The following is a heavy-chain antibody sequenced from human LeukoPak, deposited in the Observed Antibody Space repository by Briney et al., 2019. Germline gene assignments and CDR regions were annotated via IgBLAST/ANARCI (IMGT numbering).Heavy chain of an antibody. CDR2: ITSRGTDT. CDR3: ARGRGTTVTASMDV. CDR1: GFSFSSYA. V-gene: IGHV3-64*01. D-gene: IGHD4-17*01. Sequence: GGSLRPSCAASGFSFSSYAMHWVRQAPGKGLEYVSGITSRGTDTSYANSVKGRFTISRDNSKNTLYLQMGSLRVEDMAVYYCARGRGTTVTASMDVWGQGTTVTVSS. J-gene: IGHJ6*02.